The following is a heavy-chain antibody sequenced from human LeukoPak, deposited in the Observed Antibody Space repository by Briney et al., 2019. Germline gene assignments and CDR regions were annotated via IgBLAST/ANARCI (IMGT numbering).Heavy chain of an antibody. D-gene: IGHD3-9*01. J-gene: IGHJ6*02. V-gene: IGHV1-46*01. Sequence: ASVKVSCTASGYTFTSYYMHWVRQAPGQGLEWMGIINPSGGSTSYAQKFQGRVTMTRDTSTSTVYMELSSLRSEDTAVYYCARDSPQYDILTGYQYYYYGMDVWGQGTTVTVSS. CDR3: ARDSPQYDILTGYQYYYYGMDV. CDR2: INPSGGST. CDR1: GYTFTSYY.